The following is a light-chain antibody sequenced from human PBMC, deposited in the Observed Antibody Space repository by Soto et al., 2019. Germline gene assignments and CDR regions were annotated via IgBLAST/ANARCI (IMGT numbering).Light chain of an antibody. V-gene: IGLV2-14*01. CDR3: SSYTSSSTYV. CDR2: AVS. Sequence: QSVLTQPASVSGSPGQSITISCTGTSSDIGLYNYVSWFQQHPGTAPKVMVSAVSDRPSGVSNRFSGSKSGNTASLTISGLQAEDEADYYCSSYTSSSTYVFGTGTKLTVL. CDR1: SSDIGLYNY. J-gene: IGLJ1*01.